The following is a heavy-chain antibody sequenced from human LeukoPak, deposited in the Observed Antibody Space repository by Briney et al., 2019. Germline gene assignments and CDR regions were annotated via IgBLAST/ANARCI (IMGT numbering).Heavy chain of an antibody. CDR3: ARGDFGDYFLDY. J-gene: IGHJ4*02. CDR2: MNPNSGNT. Sequence: ASVKVSCKASGYTFSSYDINWERQATGQGLEWMGWMNPNSGNTDYAQRFQGRVTMTRNTSISTAYMELSSLRSEDTAVYYCARGDFGDYFLDYWGRGTLVTVSS. D-gene: IGHD4-17*01. V-gene: IGHV1-8*01. CDR1: GYTFSSYD.